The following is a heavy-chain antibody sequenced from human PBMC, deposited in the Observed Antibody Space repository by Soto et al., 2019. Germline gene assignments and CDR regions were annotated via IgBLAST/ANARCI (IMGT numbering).Heavy chain of an antibody. J-gene: IGHJ6*02. CDR1: GFRFDDYN. D-gene: IGHD3-16*01. CDR3: ARETLSYGSALDA. Sequence: GGSLRLSCAASGFRFDDYNIHWVRQAPGKGLEWVSLITWNGGNSYYADSVKGRFTISRDGTTESVSLQMTSLKREDTGLYFCARETLSYGSALDAWGQGTTVTVSS. V-gene: IGHV3-43*01. CDR2: ITWNGGNS.